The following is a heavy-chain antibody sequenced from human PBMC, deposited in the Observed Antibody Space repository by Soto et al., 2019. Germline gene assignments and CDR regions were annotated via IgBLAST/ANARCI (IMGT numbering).Heavy chain of an antibody. Sequence: SVKVSCKASGGTFSSYAISWVREAPGQGLEWMGGIIPIFGTANYAQKFQGRVTITADESTSTAYMELSSLRSEDTAVYYCASPLKYYDSSGPFDYWGQGTLVTVSS. CDR3: ASPLKYYDSSGPFDY. D-gene: IGHD3-22*01. V-gene: IGHV1-69*13. J-gene: IGHJ4*02. CDR1: GGTFSSYA. CDR2: IIPIFGTA.